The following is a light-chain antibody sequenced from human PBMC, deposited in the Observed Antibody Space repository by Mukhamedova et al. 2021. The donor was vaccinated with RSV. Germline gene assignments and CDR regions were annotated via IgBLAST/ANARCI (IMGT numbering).Light chain of an antibody. J-gene: IGKJ2*01. Sequence: MGSQSVSSNLAWYQQKPGQAPGLLIYGASTRATGIPARFSGSGSGTEFTLTISSLQSEDFAVYYCQQYNNWPGTFGQGTKLEIK. V-gene: IGKV3-15*01. CDR1: QSVSSN. CDR2: GAS. CDR3: QQYNNWPGT.